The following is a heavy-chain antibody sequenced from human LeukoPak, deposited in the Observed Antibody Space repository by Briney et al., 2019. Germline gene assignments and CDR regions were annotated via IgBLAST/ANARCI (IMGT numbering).Heavy chain of an antibody. D-gene: IGHD6-19*01. Sequence: GGSLRLSCAASGFTFSSYAMSWVRQAPGKGLEWVSAISVSSSNTDYADSVKGRFTISRDNSKNTLYLKMSSLRAQDTAVYYCARDRWHSSGWYTGESDYWGQGTLVTVSS. CDR2: ISVSSSNT. V-gene: IGHV3-23*01. J-gene: IGHJ4*02. CDR3: ARDRWHSSGWYTGESDY. CDR1: GFTFSSYA.